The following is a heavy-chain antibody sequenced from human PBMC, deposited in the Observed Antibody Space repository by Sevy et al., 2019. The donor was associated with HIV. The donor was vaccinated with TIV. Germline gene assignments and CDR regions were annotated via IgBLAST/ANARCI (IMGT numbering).Heavy chain of an antibody. J-gene: IGHJ6*02. V-gene: IGHV3-7*03. CDR1: GFTFSSYC. CDR3: ARDCSSTNCLWGLDV. D-gene: IGHD2-2*01. Sequence: GGSLRLSCAASGFTFSSYCMSWVRQAPGKGLEWVANIKKDGSAKYYVDSVKGRFTISRDNAKNSLYLQMNSLRVEDTAMYYCARDCSSTNCLWGLDVWGQGTTVTVSS. CDR2: IKKDGSAK.